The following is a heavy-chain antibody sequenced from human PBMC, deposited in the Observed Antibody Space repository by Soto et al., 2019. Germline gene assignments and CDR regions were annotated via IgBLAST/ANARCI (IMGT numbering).Heavy chain of an antibody. CDR3: ARAKRFYGSGSYPHFDY. V-gene: IGHV1-18*01. CDR1: GYTFTSYG. CDR2: ISAYNGNT. D-gene: IGHD3-10*01. J-gene: IGHJ4*02. Sequence: PSVKVSCKASGYTFTSYGISWVRQAPGQGLEWMGWISAYNGNTNYAQKLQGRVTMTTDTSTSTAYMELRSLRSDDTAVYYCARAKRFYGSGSYPHFDYWGQGTLVTVSS.